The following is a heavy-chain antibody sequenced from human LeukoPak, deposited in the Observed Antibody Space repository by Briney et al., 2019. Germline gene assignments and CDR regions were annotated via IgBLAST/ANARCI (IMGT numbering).Heavy chain of an antibody. CDR1: EFTFSRNY. V-gene: IGHV3-53*01. CDR2: IFSNGDT. CDR3: TRDQMNY. D-gene: IGHD5-24*01. J-gene: IGHJ4*02. Sequence: GGSLRLSCTASEFTFSRNYMLWVRQAPGKGLEWVSLIFSNGDTHYADSVKGRFTISRDTSKNTVSLQMNSLRVEDTAMYYCTRDQMNYWGQGTLVTVSS.